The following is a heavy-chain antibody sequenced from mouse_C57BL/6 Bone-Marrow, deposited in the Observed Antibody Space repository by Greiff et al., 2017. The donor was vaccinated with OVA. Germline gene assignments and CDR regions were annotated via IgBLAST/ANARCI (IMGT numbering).Heavy chain of an antibody. Sequence: QVQLQQSGAELVRPGASVTLSCKASGYTFTDYEMHWVKQTPVHGLEWIGAIDPETGGTAYNQKFKGKAILTADKSSSTAYMELRSLTSEDSAVYYCARLGYGSSYYAMDYWGQGTSVTVSS. J-gene: IGHJ4*01. V-gene: IGHV1-15*01. CDR1: GYTFTDYE. D-gene: IGHD1-1*01. CDR3: ARLGYGSSYYAMDY. CDR2: IDPETGGT.